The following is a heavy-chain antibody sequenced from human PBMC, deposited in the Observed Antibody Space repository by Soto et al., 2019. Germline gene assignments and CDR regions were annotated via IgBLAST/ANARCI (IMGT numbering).Heavy chain of an antibody. J-gene: IGHJ6*02. D-gene: IGHD1-7*01. Sequence: GASVKVSCKASGYTFTDYYMHWVRQAPGQGLEWMGWINPNSGGTNYAQKFQGRVTMTRDTSISTAYMELSRLRSDDTAVYYCARKLELRGSYYYYYDMDVWGQGTTVPSP. V-gene: IGHV1-2*02. CDR1: GYTFTDYY. CDR2: INPNSGGT. CDR3: ARKLELRGSYYYYYDMDV.